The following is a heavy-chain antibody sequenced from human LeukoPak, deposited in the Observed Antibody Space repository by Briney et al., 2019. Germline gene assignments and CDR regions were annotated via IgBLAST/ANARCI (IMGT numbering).Heavy chain of an antibody. CDR2: ISGSGVNT. V-gene: IGHV3-23*01. CDR3: ARGRSGYGPFDAFDL. D-gene: IGHD3-22*01. CDR1: GYTFSTYA. J-gene: IGHJ4*02. Sequence: GGSLRLSCTASGYTFSTYAMTWVRQAPGKGLEWVSAISGSGVNTYYADSVKGRFAASRDNSKNTLYLQMNSLRAEDTAVYYCARGRSGYGPFDAFDLWGQGTLVTVSS.